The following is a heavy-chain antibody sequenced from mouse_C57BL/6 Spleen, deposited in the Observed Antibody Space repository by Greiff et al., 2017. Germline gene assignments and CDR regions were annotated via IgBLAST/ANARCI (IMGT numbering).Heavy chain of an antibody. CDR1: GFTFSDYY. CDR2: ISNGGGST. J-gene: IGHJ1*03. Sequence: EVHLVESGGGLVQPGGSLILSCAASGFTFSDYYMYWVRQTPEKRLEWVAYISNGGGSTYYPDTVKVRFAISRDDAKTTLYLQVSRLKSEDKTMYYCARGEDGYWYFAVWGTETAVTISS. CDR3: ARGEDGYWYFAV. D-gene: IGHD2-3*01. V-gene: IGHV5-12*01.